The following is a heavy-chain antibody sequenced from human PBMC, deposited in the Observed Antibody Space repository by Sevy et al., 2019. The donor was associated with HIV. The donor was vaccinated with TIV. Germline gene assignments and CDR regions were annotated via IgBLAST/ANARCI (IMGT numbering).Heavy chain of an antibody. D-gene: IGHD3-10*01. CDR2: IYHSGST. Sequence: SETLSLTCAVSGYSISSGYYWGWIRQPPGKGLERIGSIYHSGSTYYNPSLKSRVTISVDTSKNQFSLKLSSVTAADTAVYNCARAVDYYGSGSYAADYWGQGTLVTVSS. V-gene: IGHV4-38-2*01. J-gene: IGHJ4*02. CDR1: GYSISSGYY. CDR3: ARAVDYYGSGSYAADY.